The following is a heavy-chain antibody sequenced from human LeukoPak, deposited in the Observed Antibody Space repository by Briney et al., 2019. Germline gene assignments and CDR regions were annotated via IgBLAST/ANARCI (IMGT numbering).Heavy chain of an antibody. CDR1: GFTFSDYY. Sequence: GGSLRLSCAASGFTFSDYYMSWIRQAPGKGLELVSYISSSGSTIYYADSVKGRFTISRDNAKNSLYLQMNSLRAEDTAVYYCARDNLEIDSSSCDYWGQGTLVTVSS. V-gene: IGHV3-11*04. D-gene: IGHD6-13*01. CDR2: ISSSGSTI. CDR3: ARDNLEIDSSSCDY. J-gene: IGHJ4*02.